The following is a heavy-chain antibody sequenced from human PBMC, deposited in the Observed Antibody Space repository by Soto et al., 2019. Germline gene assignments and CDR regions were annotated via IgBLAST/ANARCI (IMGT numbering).Heavy chain of an antibody. Sequence: EVLLVESGGDLVQPGGSLRLSCAASGFTFSDHYMDWVRQAPGKGLEWVGRIRNKANSYTTEYAASVKGRFTISSDESNNSRYLQRIRLKPEDTAGYYWGRWGGAAGRYFRDVWGKGTTVTVSS. D-gene: IGHD6-13*01. CDR2: IRNKANSYTT. CDR1: GFTFSDHY. CDR3: GRWGGAAGRYFRDV. J-gene: IGHJ6*03. V-gene: IGHV3-72*01.